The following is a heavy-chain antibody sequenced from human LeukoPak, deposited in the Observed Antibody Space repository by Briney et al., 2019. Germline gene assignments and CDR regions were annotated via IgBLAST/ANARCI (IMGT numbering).Heavy chain of an antibody. D-gene: IGHD6-13*01. Sequence: SETLSLTCTVSGGSISSYYWNWIRQPAGKGLEWIGRIYTSGSTNYNPSLKSRVTMSVDTSKNQFSLKLSSVTAADRAVYYCARTVAAAGTIDWFDPWGQGTLVTVSS. V-gene: IGHV4-4*07. J-gene: IGHJ5*02. CDR1: GGSISSYY. CDR3: ARTVAAAGTIDWFDP. CDR2: IYTSGST.